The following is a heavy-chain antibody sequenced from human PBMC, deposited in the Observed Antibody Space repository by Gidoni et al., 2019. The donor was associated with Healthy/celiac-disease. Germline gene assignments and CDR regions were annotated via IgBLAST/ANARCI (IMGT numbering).Heavy chain of an antibody. D-gene: IGHD3-16*01. V-gene: IGHV1-46*01. CDR2: INPSGGST. J-gene: IGHJ4*02. CDR3: ARDLRKATAPFDY. Sequence: QVQLVQSGAEGNKPGASVKVSCKASGYTFTSYYMPWVRQAPGQGLGWMGIINPSGGSTSYEQKCQGRVTMTRDTSTSTVYMELSSLRSEDTAVYYCARDLRKATAPFDYWGQGTLVTVSS. CDR1: GYTFTSYY.